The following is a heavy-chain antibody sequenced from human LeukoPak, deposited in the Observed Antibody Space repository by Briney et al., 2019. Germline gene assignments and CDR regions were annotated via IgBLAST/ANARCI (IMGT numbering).Heavy chain of an antibody. CDR1: GFTFSSYE. CDR3: ARDAPRYYYGSGSYLYYFDY. D-gene: IGHD3-10*01. V-gene: IGHV3-48*03. J-gene: IGHJ4*02. Sequence: PGGSLRLSCAASGFTFSSYEMNWVRQAPGKGLEWVSYISSSGSTIYYADSVKGRFTISRDNAKNSLYLQMNSLRAEDTAVYYCARDAPRYYYGSGSYLYYFDYWGQGTLVTVSS. CDR2: ISSSGSTI.